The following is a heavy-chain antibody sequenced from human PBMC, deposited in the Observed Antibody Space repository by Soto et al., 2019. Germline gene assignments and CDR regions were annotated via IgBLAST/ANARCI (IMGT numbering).Heavy chain of an antibody. V-gene: IGHV3-48*02. CDR3: ARGFDLQYGMDV. J-gene: IGHJ6*02. CDR1: GFTLSPYS. CDR2: ISGSSNII. D-gene: IGHD3-10*01. Sequence: EAPLVESGGGLVQRGGSVRLSCAASGFTLSPYSMNWVRQAPGKVLEWISYISGSSNIINYADSVKGRFTISRDNTKNSLYLQMNSLRDEDTAVYYCARGFDLQYGMDVWGQGTTVTVSS.